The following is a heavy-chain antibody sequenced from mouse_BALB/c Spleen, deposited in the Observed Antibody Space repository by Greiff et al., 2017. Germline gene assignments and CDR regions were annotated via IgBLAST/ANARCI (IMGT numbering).Heavy chain of an antibody. CDR2: ISSGGST. V-gene: IGHV5-6-5*01. J-gene: IGHJ2*01. CDR3: ARGDGNFPFDY. D-gene: IGHD2-1*01. CDR1: GFTFSSYA. Sequence: EVKVVESGGGLVKPGGSLKLSCAASGFTFSSYAMSWVRQTPEKRLEWVASISSGGSTYYPDSVKGRFTISRDNARNILYLQMSSLRSEDTAMYYCARGDGNFPFDYWGQGTTLTVSS.